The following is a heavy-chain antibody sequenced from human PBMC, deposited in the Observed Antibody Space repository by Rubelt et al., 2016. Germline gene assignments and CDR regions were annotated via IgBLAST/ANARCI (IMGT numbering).Heavy chain of an antibody. J-gene: IGHJ4*02. CDR3: ARGLYDSSSGPLFDY. V-gene: IGHV4-59*12. D-gene: IGHD3-22*01. Sequence: QVQLQESGPGLVKPSETLSLTCTVSGGSISSYYWSWIRQPPGKGLEWIGEINHSGSTNYNPSLKIRVPIAVDTSKNQFSLKLSSVTAADTAVYYCARGLYDSSSGPLFDYWGQGTLVTVSS. CDR2: INHSGST. CDR1: GGSISSYY.